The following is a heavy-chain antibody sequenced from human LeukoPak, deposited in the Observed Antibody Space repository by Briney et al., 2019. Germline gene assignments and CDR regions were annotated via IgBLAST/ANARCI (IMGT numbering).Heavy chain of an antibody. CDR1: GGSISSYY. CDR2: IYYSGST. D-gene: IGHD5-18*01. CDR3: ARDGDGYSYGYVSAFDI. J-gene: IGHJ3*02. Sequence: SETLSLTCTVSGGSISSYYWSWIRQPPGEGLEWIGYIYYSGSTNYNPSLKSRVTISVDTSKNQFSLKLSSVTAADTAVYYCARDGDGYSYGYVSAFDIWGQGTMVTVSS. V-gene: IGHV4-59*01.